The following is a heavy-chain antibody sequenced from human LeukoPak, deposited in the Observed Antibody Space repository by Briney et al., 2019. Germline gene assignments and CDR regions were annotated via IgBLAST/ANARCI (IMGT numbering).Heavy chain of an antibody. J-gene: IGHJ4*02. D-gene: IGHD3-22*01. CDR1: GGSISSGDYY. Sequence: SETLSLTCTVSGGSISSGDYYWSWIRQPPRKGLEWIGYIYYSGSTYYNPSLKSRVTISVDTSKNQFSLKLSSVTAADTAVYYCARANDCYDSSGYYCYYFDYWGQGTLVTVSS. V-gene: IGHV4-30-4*01. CDR3: ARANDCYDSSGYYCYYFDY. CDR2: IYYSGST.